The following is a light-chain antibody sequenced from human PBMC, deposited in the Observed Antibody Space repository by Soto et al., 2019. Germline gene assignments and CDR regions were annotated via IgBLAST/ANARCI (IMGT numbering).Light chain of an antibody. Sequence: DIQMTQSPSSLSASVGDRVSITCRASQSISSYLNWYQQRPGKAPHLLIYAASSLQSGDPSRFSGSGSGTDFTLTISSLQPEDFATYYCLQHNSYPPTFGQGTKVEIK. V-gene: IGKV1-39*01. CDR2: AAS. J-gene: IGKJ1*01. CDR3: LQHNSYPPT. CDR1: QSISSY.